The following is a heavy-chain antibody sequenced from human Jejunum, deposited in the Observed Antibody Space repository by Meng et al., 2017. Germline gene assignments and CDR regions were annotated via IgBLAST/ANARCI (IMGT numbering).Heavy chain of an antibody. D-gene: IGHD3-10*01. Sequence: GESLKISCAASGFNFNSYWMHWVRQAPGKGLGWVSRIKSDGSTADYTDSVKGRLTISRDNGKNMLYLQLISLRAEDTAVYYCARGHYGSVGFDSWGQGTPVTVSS. CDR2: IKSDGSTA. CDR1: GFNFNSYW. CDR3: ARGHYGSVGFDS. J-gene: IGHJ4*01. V-gene: IGHV3-74*01.